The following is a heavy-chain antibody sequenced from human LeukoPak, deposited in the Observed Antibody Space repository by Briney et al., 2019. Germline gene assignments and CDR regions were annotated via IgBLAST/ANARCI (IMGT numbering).Heavy chain of an antibody. Sequence: ASVKVSCKASGGTFSSYAISWVRQAPGQGLEWMGGIIPIFGTANYAQKFQGRVTITTDESTSTAYMELSSLRSEDTAVYYCAIDLNYSDSSGYPNFDYWGQGTLVTVSS. J-gene: IGHJ4*02. V-gene: IGHV1-69*05. CDR2: IIPIFGTA. CDR1: GGTFSSYA. D-gene: IGHD3-22*01. CDR3: AIDLNYSDSSGYPNFDY.